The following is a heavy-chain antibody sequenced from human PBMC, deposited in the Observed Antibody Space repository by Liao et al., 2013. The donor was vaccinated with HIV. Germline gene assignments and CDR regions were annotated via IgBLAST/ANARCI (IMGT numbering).Heavy chain of an antibody. CDR2: IFHTGDT. D-gene: IGHD3-3*01. Sequence: QVQLQASGPGLIQPSQTLSLTCTVSGSSISNADYYWSWIRQSPGAGLEWIGYIFHTGDTHYNSSLKNRVTISVDMSKNQFSLSLTAVTAADTAVYFCAGDGLYYGRLPGFYWSQETVGHRLL. V-gene: IGHV4-30-4*01. CDR1: GSSISNADYY. J-gene: IGHJ4*02. CDR3: AGDGLYYGRLPGFY.